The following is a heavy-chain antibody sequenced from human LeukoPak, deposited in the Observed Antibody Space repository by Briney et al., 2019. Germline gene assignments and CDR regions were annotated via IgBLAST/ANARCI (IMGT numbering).Heavy chain of an antibody. D-gene: IGHD3-22*01. CDR3: GRDVVRITMIVVGVGDPYFDY. J-gene: IGHJ4*02. CDR2: ISYDGSNK. V-gene: IGHV3-30-3*01. Sequence: PGGSLRLSCAASGFTFSSYAMHWVRQAPGKGLEWVAVISYDGSNKYYADSVKGRFTISRDNSKNTLYLQMNSLRAEDTAVYYGGRDVVRITMIVVGVGDPYFDYWGQGTMVPVSS. CDR1: GFTFSSYA.